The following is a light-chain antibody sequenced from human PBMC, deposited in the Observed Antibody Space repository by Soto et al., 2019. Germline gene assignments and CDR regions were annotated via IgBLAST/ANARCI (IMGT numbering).Light chain of an antibody. CDR2: GAS. Sequence: EIVLTQSPGTLSLSPGERATLSCRASQSVSSSYLAWYQQKPGQAPRLLIYGASSRATGIPDRFSGSGSGADFTLTISRLEPEDFAVYYCQQYGSSHPWTFRQGTKVEIK. J-gene: IGKJ1*01. V-gene: IGKV3-20*01. CDR1: QSVSSSY. CDR3: QQYGSSHPWT.